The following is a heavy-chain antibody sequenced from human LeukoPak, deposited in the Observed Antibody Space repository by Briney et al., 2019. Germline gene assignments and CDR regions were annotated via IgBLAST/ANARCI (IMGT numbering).Heavy chain of an antibody. Sequence: ASVKVSCKTSVYTFTSYDINWVRQATGQGLEWMGWMNPNSGNTGYAQKFQGRVTMTRNTSISTAYMELSSLRSEDTAVYYCAAKTSGYSSSWYSDYYYYYMDVWGKGTTVTVSS. CDR1: VYTFTSYD. V-gene: IGHV1-8*01. J-gene: IGHJ6*03. D-gene: IGHD6-13*01. CDR3: AAKTSGYSSSWYSDYYYYYMDV. CDR2: MNPNSGNT.